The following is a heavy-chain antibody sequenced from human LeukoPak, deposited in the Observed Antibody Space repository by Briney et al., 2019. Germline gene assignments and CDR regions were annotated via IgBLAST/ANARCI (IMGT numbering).Heavy chain of an antibody. CDR3: ARDPVMYSSGWYYFDY. CDR2: IYYSGST. J-gene: IGHJ4*02. CDR1: GGSISSYY. Sequence: SEALSLTCTVSGGSISSYYWSWIRQPPGKGLEWIGYIYYSGSTNYNPSLKSRVTISVDTSKNQFSLKLSSVTAADTAVYYCARDPVMYSSGWYYFDYWGQGTPVTVSS. D-gene: IGHD6-19*01. V-gene: IGHV4-59*01.